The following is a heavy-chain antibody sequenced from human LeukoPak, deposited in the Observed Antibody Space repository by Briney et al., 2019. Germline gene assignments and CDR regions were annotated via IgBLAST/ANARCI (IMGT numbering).Heavy chain of an antibody. D-gene: IGHD2-21*01. J-gene: IGHJ4*02. V-gene: IGHV3-30*02. CDR1: GFTLSSYG. CDR3: AKDQTAYCGGDCYSGFDY. CDR2: IRYDGGNK. Sequence: PGGSLRLSCAASGFTLSSYGMHWVRQAPGEGLGWVAFIRYDGGNKYYADSVKGRFTISRDNSKNTLYLQMNSLRAEDTAVYYCAKDQTAYCGGDCYSGFDYWGQGTLVTVSS.